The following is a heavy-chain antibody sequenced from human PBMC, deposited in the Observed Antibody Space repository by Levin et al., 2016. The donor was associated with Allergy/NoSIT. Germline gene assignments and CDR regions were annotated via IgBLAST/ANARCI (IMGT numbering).Heavy chain of an antibody. CDR2: IRHTGAGSA. CDR1: GGSVNSHY. D-gene: IGHD2-21*02. V-gene: IGHV4-59*02. Sequence: SETLSLTCSVSGGSVNSHYWNWVRQPPGGGLQWIGFIRHTGAGSASYHPSFGSRVSMSIDTAKNQFSLRLTAVTAADTAVYYCAREGPISGDLQFDYWGQGVQVIVSS. J-gene: IGHJ4*02. CDR3: AREGPISGDLQFDY.